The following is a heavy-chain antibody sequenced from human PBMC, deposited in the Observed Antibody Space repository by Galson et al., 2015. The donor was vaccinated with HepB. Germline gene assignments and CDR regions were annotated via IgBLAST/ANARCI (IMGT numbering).Heavy chain of an antibody. Sequence: SLRLSCAASGFTFSSYAMYWVRQAPGKGPEWVSAITQSSGNTYYTDSVKGRFTISRDNSKNTPHLQLTSLRAEDTAVYYCAKGSEQYYFDYWGQGTLVSVSS. D-gene: IGHD2-15*01. V-gene: IGHV3-23*01. CDR2: ITQSSGNT. CDR1: GFTFSSYA. J-gene: IGHJ4*02. CDR3: AKGSEQYYFDY.